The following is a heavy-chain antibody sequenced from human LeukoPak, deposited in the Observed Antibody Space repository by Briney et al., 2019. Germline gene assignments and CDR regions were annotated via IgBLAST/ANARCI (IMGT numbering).Heavy chain of an antibody. CDR1: GFTFDDYA. V-gene: IGHV3-9*03. CDR3: AKASSTSPDYYFDY. CDR2: ISWNSGSI. D-gene: IGHD2-2*01. J-gene: IGHJ4*02. Sequence: QPGGSLRLSCAASGFTFDDYAMHWVRQAPGKGLEWVSGISWNSGSIAYADSVKGRFTISRDNAKNSLYLQMNSLRAEDMALYYCAKASSTSPDYYFDYWGQGTLVAVSS.